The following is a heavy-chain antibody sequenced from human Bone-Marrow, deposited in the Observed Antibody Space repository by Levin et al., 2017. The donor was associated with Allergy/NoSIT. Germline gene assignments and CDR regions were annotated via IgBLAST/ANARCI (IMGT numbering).Heavy chain of an antibody. CDR2: SDPTRGDT. V-gene: IGHV1-2*02. CDR3: ARGGASSNDY. D-gene: IGHD6-13*01. CDR1: GYSFNDYY. J-gene: IGHJ4*02. Sequence: ASVKVSCTVSGYSFNDYYIHWIRQTPGQGLEWIGWSDPTRGDTKFAEKFHARVVLTRNSSISTAYMELGRLRADDTALYYCARGGASSNDYWGQGTLVTVSS.